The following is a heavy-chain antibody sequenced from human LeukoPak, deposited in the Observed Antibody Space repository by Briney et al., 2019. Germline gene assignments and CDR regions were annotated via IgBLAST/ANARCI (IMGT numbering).Heavy chain of an antibody. Sequence: SVKVSCKASGGTFSSYAISCVRQAPGQGLEWMGGIIPIFGTANYAQKFQGRVTITTDESTSTAYMELSSLRSEDTAVYYCASSILGAYYFDYWGQGTLVTVSS. CDR2: IIPIFGTA. CDR1: GGTFSSYA. V-gene: IGHV1-69*05. CDR3: ASSILGAYYFDY. J-gene: IGHJ4*02.